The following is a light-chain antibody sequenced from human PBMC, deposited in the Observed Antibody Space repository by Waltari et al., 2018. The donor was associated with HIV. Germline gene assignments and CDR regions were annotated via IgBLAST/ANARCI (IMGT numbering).Light chain of an antibody. CDR2: GAS. Sequence: EIMMTQSPATLSVSPGERATLSCRASQSVSSNLAWYQQKPGQAHRLLIVGASTRATDIPARFSGSGSGTEFTLTISSLQSEDFAVYCCQQYNNWPLTFGGGTKLEIK. CDR1: QSVSSN. J-gene: IGKJ4*01. CDR3: QQYNNWPLT. V-gene: IGKV3-15*01.